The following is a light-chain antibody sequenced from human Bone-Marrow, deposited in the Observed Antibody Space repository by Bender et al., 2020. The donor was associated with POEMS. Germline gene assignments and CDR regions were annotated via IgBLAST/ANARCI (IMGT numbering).Light chain of an antibody. CDR1: NTNIFTYS. V-gene: IGLV1-44*01. CDR3: STWDESLNGWV. CDR2: SNN. Sequence: SNTNIFTYSVNWYQHLPGTAPRLLIYSNNQRPSGISERFTGSKSGTSASLAISGLQFEDEADYYCSTWDESLNGWVFGGGTKLTV. J-gene: IGLJ3*02.